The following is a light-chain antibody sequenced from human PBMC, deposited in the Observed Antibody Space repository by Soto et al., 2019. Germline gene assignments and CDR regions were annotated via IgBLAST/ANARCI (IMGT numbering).Light chain of an antibody. V-gene: IGKV1-5*01. CDR2: DAS. CDR3: QQYNSYSTYT. CDR1: QSISSW. J-gene: IGKJ2*01. Sequence: DIQMTQSPSTLSASLGDRVTITCRASQSISSWLAWYQQKPGKAPKLLIYDASSLESGVPSRFSGSGSGTEFTLTISSLQPDDFAAYYCQQYNSYSTYTFGQGTKVEIK.